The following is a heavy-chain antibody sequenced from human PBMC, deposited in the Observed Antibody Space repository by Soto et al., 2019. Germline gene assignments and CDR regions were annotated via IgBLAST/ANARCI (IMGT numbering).Heavy chain of an antibody. CDR2: INPYNAKT. J-gene: IGHJ4*02. CDR3: ARGSSPVDFDS. V-gene: IGHV1-18*01. D-gene: IGHD6-13*01. Sequence: QVQLTQSGAEVKKPGASVRVSCKTSGYSFTNFGINWVRLAPGQGLEWMGWINPYNAKTTSAQRLQVRVSMTTDTSTSAAYLDLRSLRSDDTAVYYCARGSSPVDFDSWGQGTLVTVSS. CDR1: GYSFTNFG.